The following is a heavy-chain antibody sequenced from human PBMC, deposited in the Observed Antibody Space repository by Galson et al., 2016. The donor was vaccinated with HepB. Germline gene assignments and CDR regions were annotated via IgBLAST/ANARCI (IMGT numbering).Heavy chain of an antibody. CDR3: TRHLAPEDAFNI. J-gene: IGHJ3*02. CDR2: ICHRGNT. Sequence: SETLSLTCTVSGAFIITNNYCWDWVRQPPGQGPEWVGSICHRGNTYYNPSLESRVIMSLDTSNNQFSLKLTSVTAADAAVYYCTRHLAPEDAFNIWGQGTKVTVSS. CDR1: GAFIITNNYC. D-gene: IGHD1-14*01. V-gene: IGHV4-39*01.